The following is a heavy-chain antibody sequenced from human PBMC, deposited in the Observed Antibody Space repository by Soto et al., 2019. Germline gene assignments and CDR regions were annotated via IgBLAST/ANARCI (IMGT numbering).Heavy chain of an antibody. Sequence: QLVESGGGLVRPGESLRLTCAVSGIAFTYASINWVRQVPGRGPEWVGRIEGKTGGGTTDYAAPVKGRFTISRDDSTNKVFLLLDNVKGEDAGVYYCTTHNGYARSPRFDDWGQGTQVTVSS. V-gene: IGHV3-15*07. CDR3: TTHNGYARSPRFDD. CDR1: GIAFTYAS. D-gene: IGHD3-16*01. J-gene: IGHJ4*02. CDR2: IEGKTGGGTT.